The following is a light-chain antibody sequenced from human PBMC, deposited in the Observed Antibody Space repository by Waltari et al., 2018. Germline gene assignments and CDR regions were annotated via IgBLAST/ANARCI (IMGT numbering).Light chain of an antibody. V-gene: IGKV1-27*01. CDR1: QGISNY. Sequence: DIQMTQSPSSLSASVGDRVTITCRASQGISNYLAWYQQRPGKAPTLLIYGASTLHSGVPARFSGSGSGTDFTLTISSLQPEDVATYYCQNYNRAPPRITFGPGTKVDIK. CDR3: QNYNRAPPRIT. J-gene: IGKJ3*01. CDR2: GAS.